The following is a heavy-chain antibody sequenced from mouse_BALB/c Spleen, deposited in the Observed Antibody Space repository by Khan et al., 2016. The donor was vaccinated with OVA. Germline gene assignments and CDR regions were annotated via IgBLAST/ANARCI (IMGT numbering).Heavy chain of an antibody. CDR3: VTNGSSSAWFTY. CDR2: IDPSTDYT. D-gene: IGHD1-1*01. V-gene: IGHV1-7*01. Sequence: QVQLKESGAELAKPGASVKMSCKASGYTFTSYWMHWVKQRPGQGLEWIGYIDPSTDYTDYNQKFRDKATLTADKSSTTVYMQLTSLTSEDSAVFYCVTNGSSSAWFTYWGQGTLVTVSA. J-gene: IGHJ3*01. CDR1: GYTFTSYW.